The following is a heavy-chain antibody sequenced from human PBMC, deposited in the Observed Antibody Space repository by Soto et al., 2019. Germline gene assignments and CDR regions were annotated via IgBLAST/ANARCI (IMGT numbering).Heavy chain of an antibody. D-gene: IGHD2-8*01. CDR1: GCTFSSYA. CDR2: IIPIFGTA. V-gene: IGHV1-69*06. J-gene: IGHJ4*02. Sequence: ASVKVSCKASGCTFSSYAISWVRQAPGQGLEWMGGIIPIFGTANYAQKFQGRVTITADKSTSTAYMELSSLRSEDTAVYYCARARYCTNGVCYTPSHFDYWGQGTLVTVSS. CDR3: ARARYCTNGVCYTPSHFDY.